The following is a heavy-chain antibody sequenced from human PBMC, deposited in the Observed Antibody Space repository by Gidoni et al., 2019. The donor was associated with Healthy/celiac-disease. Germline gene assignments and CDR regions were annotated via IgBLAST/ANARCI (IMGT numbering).Heavy chain of an antibody. J-gene: IGHJ4*02. D-gene: IGHD3-22*01. V-gene: IGHV4-31*03. Sequence: QVQLQESGPGLVKPSQTLSLTCTVSGGSISSGGYYWSWIRQHPGKGLEWIGYIYYSGSTYYNPSLKSRVTISVDTSKNQFSLKLSSVTAADTAVYYCARAPHGTMIVVAHFDYWGQGTLVTVSS. CDR1: GGSISSGGYY. CDR3: ARAPHGTMIVVAHFDY. CDR2: IYYSGST.